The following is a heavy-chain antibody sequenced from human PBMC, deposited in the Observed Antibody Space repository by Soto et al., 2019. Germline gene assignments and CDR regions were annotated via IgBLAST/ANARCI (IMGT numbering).Heavy chain of an antibody. J-gene: IGHJ4*02. V-gene: IGHV3-23*01. CDR1: GFTFRSYA. D-gene: IGHD3-3*01. CDR2: ISGSGGST. CDR3: AKEADDFWSGHPSPFDY. Sequence: GGSLRLSCAASGFTFRSYAMSLVRQAPGKGLEWVSAISGSGGSTYYADSVKGRFTISRDNSKNTLYLQMNSLRAEDTAVYYCAKEADDFWSGHPSPFDYWGQGTLVTVSS.